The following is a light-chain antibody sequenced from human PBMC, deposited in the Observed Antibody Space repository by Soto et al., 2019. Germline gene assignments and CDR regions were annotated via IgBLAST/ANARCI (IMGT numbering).Light chain of an antibody. CDR1: SSDLGTYDF. J-gene: IGLJ3*02. CDR2: EVT. Sequence: QSALTQPASVSGSPGQSITISCTGTSSDLGTYDFVSWYQHQPGKAPKLVIYEVTNRPSGISSRFSGSKSGNTASLTISGLRAEDEADYYCSAYRTRSPLGVFGGGTKLTVL. CDR3: SAYRTRSPLGV. V-gene: IGLV2-14*01.